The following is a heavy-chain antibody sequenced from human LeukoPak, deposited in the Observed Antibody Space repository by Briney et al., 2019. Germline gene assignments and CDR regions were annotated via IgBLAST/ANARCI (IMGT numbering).Heavy chain of an antibody. J-gene: IGHJ5*02. CDR3: AGNIVVVVAASLSPFDP. D-gene: IGHD2-15*01. Sequence: SVKVSCKASGGTFSSYAISWVRQAPGQGLEWMGGIIPIFGTANYAQKFQGRVTITADESTSTAYMELSSLRSEDTAVYYCAGNIVVVVAASLSPFDPWGQGTLVTVSS. V-gene: IGHV1-69*01. CDR1: GGTFSSYA. CDR2: IIPIFGTA.